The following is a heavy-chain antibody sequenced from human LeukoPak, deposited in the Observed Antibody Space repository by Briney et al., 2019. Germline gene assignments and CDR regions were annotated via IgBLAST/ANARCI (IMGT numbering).Heavy chain of an antibody. CDR3: ARDRAGPDPYDAFDI. J-gene: IGHJ3*02. CDR2: IKQDGSEK. CDR1: GFTFSSYW. Sequence: PGGSLRLSCAASGFTFSSYWMSWVRQAPGKGLEWVANIKQDGSEKYYVDSVKGRFTISRDNAKNSLYLQMNSLRAEDTAVYCCARDRAGPDPYDAFDIWGQGTMVTVSS. D-gene: IGHD6-13*01. V-gene: IGHV3-7*01.